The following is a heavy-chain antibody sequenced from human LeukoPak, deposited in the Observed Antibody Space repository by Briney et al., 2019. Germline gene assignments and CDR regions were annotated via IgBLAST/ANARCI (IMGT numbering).Heavy chain of an antibody. CDR1: GYTFTSYG. D-gene: IGHD3-22*01. Sequence: GASVKVSCKASGYTFTSYGISWVRQAPGQGLEWMGWISAYNGNTNYAQKLQGRVTMITDTSTSAAYMELRSLRSDDTAVYYCARVAEEYYYDSSGYYHYFDYWGQGTLVTVSS. CDR2: ISAYNGNT. J-gene: IGHJ4*02. V-gene: IGHV1-18*01. CDR3: ARVAEEYYYDSSGYYHYFDY.